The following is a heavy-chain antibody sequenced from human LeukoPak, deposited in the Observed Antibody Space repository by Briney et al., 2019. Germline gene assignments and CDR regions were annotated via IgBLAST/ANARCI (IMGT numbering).Heavy chain of an antibody. D-gene: IGHD2-2*01. V-gene: IGHV4-38-2*01. J-gene: IGHJ5*02. CDR1: GYSISSGYY. CDR3: ARRGYCSSTSCYLGWFDP. Sequence: SETLSLTCAVSGYSISSGYYWGWIRQPPGKGLEWIGSIYHSGSTYYNPSPKSRVTISVDTSKNQFSLKLSSVTAADTAVYYCARRGYCSSTSCYLGWFDPWGQGTLVTVSS. CDR2: IYHSGST.